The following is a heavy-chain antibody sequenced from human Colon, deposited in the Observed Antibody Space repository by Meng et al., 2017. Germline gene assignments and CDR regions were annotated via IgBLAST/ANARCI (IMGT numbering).Heavy chain of an antibody. CDR2: IYYSGST. J-gene: IGHJ4*02. CDR1: GGSISSSSYY. Sequence: SETLSLTCTVSGGSISSSSYYWGWIRQPPGKGLEWIGSIYYSGSTYYNPSLKSRVTISVDTSKNQFSLKLSSVTAADRAVYYCARSLTITFGGVIALGYWGQGTLVTVSS. V-gene: IGHV4-39*07. D-gene: IGHD3-16*02. CDR3: ARSLTITFGGVIALGY.